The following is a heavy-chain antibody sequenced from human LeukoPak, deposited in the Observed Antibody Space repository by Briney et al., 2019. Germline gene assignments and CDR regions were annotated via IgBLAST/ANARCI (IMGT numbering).Heavy chain of an antibody. D-gene: IGHD6-6*01. CDR3: AREMGIAARRLDY. J-gene: IGHJ4*02. CDR1: GFTFSSYW. Sequence: PGGSLRLSCAASGFTFSSYWMSWVRQAPGKGLEWVANIKQDGSEKYYVDSVKGRFTISRDNAKNSLYLQMNSLRAEDTAAYYCAREMGIAARRLDYWGQGTLVTVSS. CDR2: IKQDGSEK. V-gene: IGHV3-7*01.